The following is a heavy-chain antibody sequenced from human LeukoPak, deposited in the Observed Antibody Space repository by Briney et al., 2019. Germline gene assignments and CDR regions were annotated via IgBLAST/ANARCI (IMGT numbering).Heavy chain of an antibody. J-gene: IGHJ1*01. D-gene: IGHD3-22*01. CDR1: GDSISRSDSY. V-gene: IGHV4-39*01. Sequence: KPSETLSLTCSVSGDSISRSDSYWDWIRQPPGKGLERIGTLYYTGRTYYSPSLKSRVTMSVDTSNNQFSLNLRSVTAADTAVYYCARRRYYDGSGYLEWGQGTLLSVSS. CDR2: LYYTGRT. CDR3: ARRRYYDGSGYLE.